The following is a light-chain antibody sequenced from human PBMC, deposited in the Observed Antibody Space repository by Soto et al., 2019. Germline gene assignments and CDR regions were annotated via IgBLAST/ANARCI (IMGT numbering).Light chain of an antibody. Sequence: IVMTESPATLSVSPGDRATLSCRASQSVSILIAWYQQKPVQAPRLLSHGATTRGTGIPARFSGSGSGTDFTLISSRLEPEDGAVYYCQQYGRSPQSFGQGSMV. CDR2: GAT. V-gene: IGKV3-20*01. CDR1: QSVSIL. CDR3: QQYGRSPQS. J-gene: IGKJ1*01.